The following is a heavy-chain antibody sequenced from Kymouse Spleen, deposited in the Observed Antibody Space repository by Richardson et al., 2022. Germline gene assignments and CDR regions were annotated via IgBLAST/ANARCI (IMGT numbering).Heavy chain of an antibody. D-gene: IGHD3-10*01. CDR1: GGTFSSYA. J-gene: IGHJ6*02. CDR3: ARAYYGSGSYYNNYYYGMDV. V-gene: IGHV1-69*05. Sequence: QVQLVQSGAEVKKPGSSVKVSCKASGGTFSSYAISWVRQAPGQGLEWMGGIIPIFGTANYAQKFQGRVTITTDESTSTAYMELSSLRSEDTAVYYCARAYYGSGSYYNNYYYGMDVWGQGTTVTVSS. CDR2: IIPIFGTA.